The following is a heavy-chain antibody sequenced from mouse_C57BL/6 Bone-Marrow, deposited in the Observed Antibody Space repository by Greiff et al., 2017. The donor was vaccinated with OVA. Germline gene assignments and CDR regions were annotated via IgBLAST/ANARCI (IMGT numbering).Heavy chain of an antibody. CDR1: GYTFTSYG. CDR2: IYPRSGNT. D-gene: IGHD2-4*01. V-gene: IGHV1-81*01. J-gene: IGHJ4*01. CDR3: AMFCDYAFYYAMDY. Sequence: VHLVESGAELARPGASVKLSCKASGYTFTSYGISWVKQRTGQGLEWIGEIYPRSGNTYYNEKFKGKATLTADQSSSTAYMELRSLTSEDSAVYFCAMFCDYAFYYAMDYWGQGTSVTVSS.